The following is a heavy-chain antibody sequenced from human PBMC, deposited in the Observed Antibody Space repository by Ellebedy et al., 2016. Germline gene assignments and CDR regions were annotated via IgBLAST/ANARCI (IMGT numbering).Heavy chain of an antibody. CDR1: GFTFDDYA. CDR3: ARREGSPNYSGSYQY. D-gene: IGHD1-26*01. J-gene: IGHJ4*02. V-gene: IGHV3-9*01. Sequence: GGSLRLXXAASGFTFDDYAMHWVRQAPGKGLEWVSGISWNSGSIGYADSVKGRFTISRDNAKNSLYLQMNSLRADDTAVYYCARREGSPNYSGSYQYWGQGTLVTVSS. CDR2: ISWNSGSI.